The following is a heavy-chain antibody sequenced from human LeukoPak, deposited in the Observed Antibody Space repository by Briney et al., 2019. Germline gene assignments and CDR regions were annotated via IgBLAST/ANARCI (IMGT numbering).Heavy chain of an antibody. CDR1: GGSISSYY. D-gene: IGHD3-3*01. CDR2: INHSGST. V-gene: IGHV4-34*01. CDR3: ARRARHDPPRYDFWRSKKYNWFDP. Sequence: PSETLSLTCTVSGGSISSYYWSWIRQPPGKGLEWIGEINHSGSTNYNPALTSRATISVDTSKNHFSLKLSSVTAADTAVYYCARRARHDPPRYDFWRSKKYNWFDPWGQGTLVTVSS. J-gene: IGHJ5*02.